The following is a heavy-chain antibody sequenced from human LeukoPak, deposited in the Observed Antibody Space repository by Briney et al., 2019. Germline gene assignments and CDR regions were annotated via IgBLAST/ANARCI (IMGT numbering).Heavy chain of an antibody. CDR3: AREGPLDPNIVVVPADQPYYYYGMDV. CDR2: INHSGST. Sequence: SETLSLTCAVYGGSFSGYYWSWIRQPPGKGLEWIGEINHSGSTNYNPSLKSRVTISVDTSKNQFSLKLSSVTAADTAVYCCAREGPLDPNIVVVPADQPYYYYGMDVWGQGTTVTVSS. D-gene: IGHD2-2*01. J-gene: IGHJ6*02. CDR1: GGSFSGYY. V-gene: IGHV4-34*01.